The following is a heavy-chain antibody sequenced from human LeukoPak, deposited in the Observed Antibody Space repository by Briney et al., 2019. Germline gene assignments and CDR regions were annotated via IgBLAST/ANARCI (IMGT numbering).Heavy chain of an antibody. D-gene: IGHD6-25*01. CDR3: ARHSRSAPYSSGGDYYYYGMDV. CDR1: GGSISSSSYY. CDR2: IYYSGST. V-gene: IGHV4-39*01. Sequence: SETLSLTCTVSGGSISSSSYYWGWIRQPPGKGLEWIGSIYYSGSTYYNPSLKSRVTISVDTSKNQFSLKLSSVTAADTAVYYCARHSRSAPYSSGGDYYYYGMDVWGQGTTVTVSS. J-gene: IGHJ6*02.